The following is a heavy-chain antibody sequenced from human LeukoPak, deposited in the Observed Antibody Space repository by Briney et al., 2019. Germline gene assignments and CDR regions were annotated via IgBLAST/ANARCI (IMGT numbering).Heavy chain of an antibody. V-gene: IGHV3-30*04. D-gene: IGHD3-9*01. CDR1: GFTFSSYA. Sequence: GGSLRLSCAASGFTFSSYAVHWVRQAPGKGLEWVAVISYDGSNKYYADSVKGRFTISRDNSKNTLYLQMNSLRAEDTAVYYCAKDYTYYDILTGYLFWGQGTLVTVSS. CDR2: ISYDGSNK. J-gene: IGHJ4*02. CDR3: AKDYTYYDILTGYLF.